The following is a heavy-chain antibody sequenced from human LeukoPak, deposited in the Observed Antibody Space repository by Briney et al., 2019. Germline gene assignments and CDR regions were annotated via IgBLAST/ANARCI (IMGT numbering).Heavy chain of an antibody. CDR3: AKKGYCGGDCYSYYYYYYMDV. J-gene: IGHJ6*03. CDR1: GFTFSSYA. CDR2: ISGSGGST. D-gene: IGHD2-21*01. V-gene: IGHV3-23*01. Sequence: GGSLRLSCAASGFTFSSYAMSGVRQAPGKGVEWGSAISGSGGSTYYADSVKGRLTISRDNSKNTLYLQMNSLRAEDTAVYYCAKKGYCGGDCYSYYYYYYMDVWGKGTTVTVSS.